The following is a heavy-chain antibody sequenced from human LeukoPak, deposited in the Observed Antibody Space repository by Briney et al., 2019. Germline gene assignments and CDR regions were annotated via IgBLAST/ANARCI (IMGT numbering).Heavy chain of an antibody. J-gene: IGHJ1*01. CDR3: AKERYCTASSCYPAEYFQH. V-gene: IGHV3-23*01. CDR1: GFTFDDYG. Sequence: GGSLRLSCAASGFTFDDYGMSWVRQAPGKGLEWVSAISGSGDSTYYADSVKGRFTISRDNSKSTLYLQMNSLRAEDTAVYYCAKERYCTASSCYPAEYFQHWGQGTLVTVSS. CDR2: ISGSGDST. D-gene: IGHD2-15*01.